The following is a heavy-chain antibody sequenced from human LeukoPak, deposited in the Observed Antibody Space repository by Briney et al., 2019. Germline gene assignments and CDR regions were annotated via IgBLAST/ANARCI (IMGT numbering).Heavy chain of an antibody. J-gene: IGHJ4*02. CDR2: IYYSGST. CDR3: ARVDTAMAIGN. Sequence: PSETLSLTCAVYGGSFSGYYWSWIRQPPGKGLEWIGYIYYSGSTNYNPSLKSRVTISVDTSKNQFSLKLSSVTAADTAVYYCARVDTAMAIGNWGQGTLVTVSS. CDR1: GGSFSGYY. V-gene: IGHV4-59*01. D-gene: IGHD5-18*01.